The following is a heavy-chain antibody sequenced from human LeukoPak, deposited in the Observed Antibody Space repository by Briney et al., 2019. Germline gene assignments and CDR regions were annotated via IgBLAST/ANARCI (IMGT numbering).Heavy chain of an antibody. V-gene: IGHV4-31*03. D-gene: IGHD6-19*01. J-gene: IGHJ4*02. CDR3: ARDVRIAVAGTESTFDY. CDR2: IYYSGST. CDR1: GGSISSGGYY. Sequence: SETLSLTCTVSGGSISSGGYYWSWIRQHPGKGLEWIGYIYYSGSTYYNPSLKSRVTISVDTSKNQFSLKLSSVTAADTAVYYGARDVRIAVAGTESTFDYWGQGTLVTVSS.